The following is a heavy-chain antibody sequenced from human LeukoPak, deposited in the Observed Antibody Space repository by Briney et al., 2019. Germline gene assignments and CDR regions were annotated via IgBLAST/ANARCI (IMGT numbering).Heavy chain of an antibody. D-gene: IGHD6-6*01. V-gene: IGHV3-21*01. CDR2: ISSSSSYI. CDR1: GFTFSSYS. Sequence: PGGSLRLSCAASGFTFSSYSMNWVRQAPGKGLEWVSSISSSSSYIYYADSVKGRFTISRDNAKNSLYLQMNSLRAEDTAVYYCAKVSSIAARSPFDYWGQGTLVTVSS. J-gene: IGHJ4*02. CDR3: AKVSSIAARSPFDY.